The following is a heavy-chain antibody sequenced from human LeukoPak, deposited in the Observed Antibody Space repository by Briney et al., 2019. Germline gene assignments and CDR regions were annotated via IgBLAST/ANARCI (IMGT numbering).Heavy chain of an antibody. J-gene: IGHJ4*02. V-gene: IGHV4-61*08. CDR1: GGSISGGSISGYH. CDR2: MHYSGTT. D-gene: IGHD2-15*01. Sequence: SETLSLTCSVSGGSISGGSISGYHWSWIRQPPGKGLELIAYMHYSGTTHYNPSLKSRVSISVDTSRKQISLELTSVTAADTAVYYCARHNLWSCSGGSCYEDYWGQGTLVTVSS. CDR3: ARHNLWSCSGGSCYEDY.